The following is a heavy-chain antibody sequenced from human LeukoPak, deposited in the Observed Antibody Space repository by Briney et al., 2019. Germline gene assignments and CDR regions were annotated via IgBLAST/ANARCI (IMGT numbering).Heavy chain of an antibody. CDR2: ISGSGGST. J-gene: IGHJ4*02. D-gene: IGHD1-26*01. Sequence: GGSLRLSCAASGFTFSSYAMSWVRQAPGKGLEWVSAISGSGGSTYYADSVKGRFTISRDNSKNTLYLQMNSLRAEDTAVYYCAGSLSGCDYFDYWGQGTLVTVSS. V-gene: IGHV3-23*01. CDR1: GFTFSSYA. CDR3: AGSLSGCDYFDY.